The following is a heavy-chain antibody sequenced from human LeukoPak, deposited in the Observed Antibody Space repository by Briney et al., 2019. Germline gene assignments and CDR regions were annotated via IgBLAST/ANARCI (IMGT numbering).Heavy chain of an antibody. J-gene: IGHJ3*02. CDR1: GFTFSSYS. V-gene: IGHV3-21*01. CDR3: ARDGEDIVVVPAAIGVAFDI. CDR2: ISSSSSYI. Sequence: GGSLRLSCAASGFTFSSYSMNWVRQAPGKGLEWVSSISSSSSYIYYADSVKGRFTISRDNAKNSLYLQMNSLRAEDTAVYYCARDGEDIVVVPAAIGVAFDIWGQGTMVTVSS. D-gene: IGHD2-2*02.